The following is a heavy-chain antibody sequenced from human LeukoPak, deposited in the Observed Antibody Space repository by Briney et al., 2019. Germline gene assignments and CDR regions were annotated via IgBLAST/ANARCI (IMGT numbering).Heavy chain of an antibody. CDR2: ISSSSTTI. CDR1: GFTFSDYN. D-gene: IGHD3-22*01. CDR3: ARNPPEGGYLAS. Sequence: GGSLRLSCAASGFTFSDYNMNWVRQAPGKGLEWISYISSSSTTIFYGDSVKGRFIISRDNAKNSLYLQMNSLRAEDTAVYYCARNPPEGGYLASWGQGTLVIVSS. V-gene: IGHV3-48*01. J-gene: IGHJ4*02.